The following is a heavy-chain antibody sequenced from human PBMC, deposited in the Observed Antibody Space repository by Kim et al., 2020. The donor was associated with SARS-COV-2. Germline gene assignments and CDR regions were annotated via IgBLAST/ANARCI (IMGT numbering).Heavy chain of an antibody. CDR2: IGGSDGST. V-gene: IGHV3-23*01. D-gene: IGHD2-8*01. CDR1: GFTFINYA. CDR3: AKEYCTNGVCYPDY. Sequence: GGSLRLSFAGSGFTFINYAMSWVRQAPGKGLEWVSAIGGSDGSTYYADSVKGRFIISRDNSINTLYLQMKSLSADDTAVYFCAKEYCTNGVCYPDYWGQG. J-gene: IGHJ4*02.